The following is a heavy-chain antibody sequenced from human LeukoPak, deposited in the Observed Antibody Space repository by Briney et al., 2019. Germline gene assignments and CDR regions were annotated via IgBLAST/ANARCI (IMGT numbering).Heavy chain of an antibody. J-gene: IGHJ5*02. D-gene: IGHD3-3*01. CDR3: ARDRVRVRFLEGDFDRFDP. CDR1: GFTFSSYW. V-gene: IGHV3-7*01. Sequence: PGGSLRLSCAASGFTFSSYWMSWVRQAPGKGLEWVANIKQDGSEKYYVDSVKGRFTISRDNAKNSLYLQMNSLRAEDTAVYYCARDRVRVRFLEGDFDRFDPWGQGTLVTVSS. CDR2: IKQDGSEK.